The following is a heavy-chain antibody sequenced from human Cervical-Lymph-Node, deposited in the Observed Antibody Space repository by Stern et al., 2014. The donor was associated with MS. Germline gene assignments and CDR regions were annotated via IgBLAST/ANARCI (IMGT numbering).Heavy chain of an antibody. CDR3: ARTLRGYSHGYYYHGLDV. D-gene: IGHD5-18*01. CDR1: GFSLSTSGMC. J-gene: IGHJ6*02. Sequence: QVTLKESGPALVKPTQTLTLTCTFSGFSLSTSGMCVSWIRQAPGKALEWLARNDWDDDKNYSTSLKTRLSISKANSKNQVVLTLTNMDPMDTATYYCARTLRGYSHGYYYHGLDVWGQGTTVTVSS. CDR2: NDWDDDK. V-gene: IGHV2-70*15.